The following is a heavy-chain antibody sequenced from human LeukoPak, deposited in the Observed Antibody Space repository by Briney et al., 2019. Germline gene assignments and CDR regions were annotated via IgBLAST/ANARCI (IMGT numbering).Heavy chain of an antibody. J-gene: IGHJ4*02. CDR3: KRETSSRYFDY. CDR1: GYTPTSYD. V-gene: IGHV1-8*01. CDR2: MNPNSGRT. Sequence: ASVKVSCKASGYTPTSYDINWVRQATGQGLEWMGWMNPNSGRTGYAQNFQGRITITRNTSISTAYMELSSLRSEDTAVYYCKRETSSRYFDYWGQGTLVTVSS.